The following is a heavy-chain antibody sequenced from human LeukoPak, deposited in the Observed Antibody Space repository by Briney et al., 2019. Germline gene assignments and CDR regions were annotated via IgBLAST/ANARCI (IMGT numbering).Heavy chain of an antibody. D-gene: IGHD3-22*01. V-gene: IGHV1-46*01. CDR2: INPSGGST. CDR3: ARDAPDAIPMIGREDYNNWLDP. Sequence: ASVKVSCKAFGYTFTDSYMHWVRQAPGQGLEWMGVINPSGGSTSYAQKFQGRVTMTRDTSTSTVYMELSSLRSEDTAVYYCARDAPDAIPMIGREDYNNWLDPWGQGTLVTVPS. J-gene: IGHJ5*02. CDR1: GYTFTDSY.